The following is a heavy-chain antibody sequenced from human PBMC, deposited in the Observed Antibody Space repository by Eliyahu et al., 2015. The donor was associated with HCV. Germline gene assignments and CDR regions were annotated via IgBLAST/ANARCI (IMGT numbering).Heavy chain of an antibody. CDR2: INSDGSST. D-gene: IGHD4-17*01. V-gene: IGHV3-74*01. CDR1: GFXFSSYW. J-gene: IGHJ4*02. Sequence: EEQLVXSGGGXVQPGGSLRISCAAXGFXFSSYWMHWVRQAPGKGLVWVSRINSDGSSTSYADSVKGRFTISRDNAKNTLYLQMDSLRAEDTAVYYCARGPPYGDLGYWGQGTLITVSS. CDR3: ARGPPYGDLGY.